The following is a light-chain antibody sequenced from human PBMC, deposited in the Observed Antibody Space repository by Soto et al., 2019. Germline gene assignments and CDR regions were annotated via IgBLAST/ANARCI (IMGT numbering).Light chain of an antibody. J-gene: IGLJ2*01. V-gene: IGLV1-47*01. CDR2: RHN. CDR3: AAWDDSLSGRV. CDR1: SSNIGSNY. Sequence: QTVVTQPPSASGTPGQRVTISCSGSSSNIGSNYVYWYQQLPGTAPNLLIYRHNQRPSGVPDRFSGSKSGTSASLAISGLRSEDEADYFCAAWDDSLSGRVFGGGTKVTVL.